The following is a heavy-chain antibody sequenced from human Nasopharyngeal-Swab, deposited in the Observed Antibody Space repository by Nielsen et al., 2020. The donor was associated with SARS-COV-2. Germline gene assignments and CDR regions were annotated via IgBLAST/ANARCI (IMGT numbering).Heavy chain of an antibody. CDR3: TRAKDTSGYDAFDI. CDR1: GFTFDDYT. D-gene: IGHD3-22*01. Sequence: LRLSCAASGFTFDDYTMHWVRQAPGKGLEWVSGIRWNSDYIGYTDSVKGRFVISRDNAKNSLYLQMNSLRPEDTALYFCTRAKDTSGYDAFDIWGQGTVVTVSS. J-gene: IGHJ3*02. V-gene: IGHV3-9*01. CDR2: IRWNSDYI.